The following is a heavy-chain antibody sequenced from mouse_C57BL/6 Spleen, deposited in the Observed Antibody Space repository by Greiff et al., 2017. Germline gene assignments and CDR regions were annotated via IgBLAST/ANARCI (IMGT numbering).Heavy chain of an antibody. Sequence: LQESGAELVRPGTSVKVSCKASGYAFTNYLIEWVKQRPGQGLEWIGVINPGSGGTNYNEKFKGKATLTADKSSSTAYMQLSSLTSEDSAVYFCARSGDSSGYVPYFDYWGQGTTLTVSS. J-gene: IGHJ2*01. CDR2: INPGSGGT. CDR1: GYAFTNYL. D-gene: IGHD3-2*02. CDR3: ARSGDSSGYVPYFDY. V-gene: IGHV1-54*01.